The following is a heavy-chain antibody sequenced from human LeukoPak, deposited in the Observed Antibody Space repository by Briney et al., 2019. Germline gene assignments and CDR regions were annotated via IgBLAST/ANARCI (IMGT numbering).Heavy chain of an antibody. Sequence: PSETLSLTCTVSGGSISSGSYYWSWIRQPAGKGLEWIGRIYTSGTTNYNPSLKSRVTISVDTSKNQFSLNLTSVTAADTAVYYCASEFRVWGQGTLVTVSS. CDR1: GGSISSGSYY. CDR3: ASEFRV. CDR2: IYTSGTT. J-gene: IGHJ4*02. V-gene: IGHV4-61*02.